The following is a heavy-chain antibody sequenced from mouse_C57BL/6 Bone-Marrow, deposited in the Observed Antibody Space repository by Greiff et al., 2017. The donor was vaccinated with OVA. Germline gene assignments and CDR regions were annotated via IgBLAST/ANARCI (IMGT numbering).Heavy chain of an antibody. V-gene: IGHV5-4*01. J-gene: IGHJ4*01. CDR2: ISDGGSYT. CDR3: AREGELGRAMDY. D-gene: IGHD4-1*01. CDR1: GFTFSSYA. Sequence: EVKLQESGGGLVKPGGSLKLSCAASGFTFSSYAMSWVRQTPEKRLEWVATISDGGSYTYYPDNVKGRFTISRDNAKNNLYLQMSHLKSEDTAMYYCAREGELGRAMDYWGQGTSVTVSS.